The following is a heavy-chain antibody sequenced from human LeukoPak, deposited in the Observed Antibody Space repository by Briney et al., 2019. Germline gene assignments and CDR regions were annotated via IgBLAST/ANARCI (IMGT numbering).Heavy chain of an antibody. V-gene: IGHV3-21*06. CDR1: GFTFSSYS. CDR2: ISSSSSYI. CDR3: ARLYYYNSGRSYPSIYFNY. Sequence: GGSLRLSCAASGFTFSSYSMNWVRQAPGKGLEWVSSISSSSSYIYYADSVKGRFTISRDNAKNSLYLQMNTLRAEDTAIYYCARLYYYNSGRSYPSIYFNYWGQGTLVTVSS. D-gene: IGHD3-10*01. J-gene: IGHJ4*02.